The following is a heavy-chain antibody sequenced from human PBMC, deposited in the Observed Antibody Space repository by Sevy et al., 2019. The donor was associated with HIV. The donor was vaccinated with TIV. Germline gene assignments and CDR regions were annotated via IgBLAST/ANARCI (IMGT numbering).Heavy chain of an antibody. CDR2: ISGSSNYI. D-gene: IGHD5-12*01. V-gene: IGHV3-21*01. CDR3: ARSGMAWDAFDI. J-gene: IGHJ3*02. CDR1: EFTFNKYA. Sequence: GGSLRLSCAASEFTFNKYALHWVRQAPGKGLEWVSYISGSSNYIYYADSLKGRFTISRDNAKDSLYLQMTSLRAEDTAVYYCARSGMAWDAFDIWGQGTMVTVSS.